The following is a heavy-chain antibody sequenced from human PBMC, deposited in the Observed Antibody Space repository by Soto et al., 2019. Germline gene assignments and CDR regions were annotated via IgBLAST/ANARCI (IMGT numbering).Heavy chain of an antibody. CDR2: IYYSGST. J-gene: IGHJ6*02. Sequence: SETLSLTCTVSGGSISSSSYYWGWIRQPPGKGLEWIGSIYYSGSTYYNPSLKSRVTISVDTSKNQFSLKLSSVTAADTAVYYCARAMVWAAAEPYYYGMDVWGQGTTVTVSS. CDR3: ARAMVWAAAEPYYYGMDV. CDR1: GGSISSSSYY. D-gene: IGHD6-13*01. V-gene: IGHV4-39*01.